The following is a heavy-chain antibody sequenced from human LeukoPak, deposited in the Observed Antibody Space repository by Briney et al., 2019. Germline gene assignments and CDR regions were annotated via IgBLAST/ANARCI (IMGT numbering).Heavy chain of an antibody. D-gene: IGHD3-22*01. CDR1: GGSFSGYY. J-gene: IGHJ6*03. Sequence: SETLSLTCAVYGGSFSGYYWSWIRQPPGKGLEWIGEINHSGSTNYTPSLKSRVTISVDTSKNQFSLNLRSVTAADTSVYYCVRSDRHYYYYYMDVWGKGTTVTVSS. CDR2: INHSGST. V-gene: IGHV4-34*01. CDR3: VRSDRHYYYYYMDV.